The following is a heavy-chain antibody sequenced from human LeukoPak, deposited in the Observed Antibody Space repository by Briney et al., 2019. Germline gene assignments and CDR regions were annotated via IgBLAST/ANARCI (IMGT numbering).Heavy chain of an antibody. J-gene: IGHJ5*02. CDR1: GYTFTGYY. CDR3: AREDLDIVVVPAALDP. Sequence: ASVKVSCKASGYTFTGYYMHWVRQAPGQGLEWMGWINPNSGGTNYAQKFQGRVTMTRDTSISTAYMELSRLRSDHTAVYYCAREDLDIVVVPAALDPWGQGTLVTVSS. D-gene: IGHD2-2*01. CDR2: INPNSGGT. V-gene: IGHV1-2*02.